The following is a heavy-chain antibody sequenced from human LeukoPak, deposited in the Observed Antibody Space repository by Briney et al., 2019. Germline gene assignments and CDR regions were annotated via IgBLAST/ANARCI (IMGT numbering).Heavy chain of an antibody. Sequence: SETLSLTCTVSGGSISSGGYYWSWIRQHPRKGLEWIGYIYYSGSTYYNPSLKSRVTISVDTFKNQFSLKLSSVTAADTAVYYCARTAGEWLEDYYYMDVWGKGTTVTVSS. J-gene: IGHJ6*03. V-gene: IGHV4-31*03. D-gene: IGHD3-3*01. CDR1: GGSISSGGYY. CDR2: IYYSGST. CDR3: ARTAGEWLEDYYYMDV.